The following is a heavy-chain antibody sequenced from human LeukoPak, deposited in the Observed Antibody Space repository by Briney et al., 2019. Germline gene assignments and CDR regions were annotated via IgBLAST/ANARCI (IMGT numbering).Heavy chain of an antibody. CDR3: ARVVFGGMDV. Sequence: SETLSLTCTASGGSISSYYWSWIRQPPGKGLEWIGYIYYSGSTNYNPSLKSRVTISVDTSKNQFSLKLSSVTAADTAVYYCARVVFGGMDVWGQGTTVTVSS. CDR1: GGSISSYY. D-gene: IGHD3-16*01. J-gene: IGHJ6*02. CDR2: IYYSGST. V-gene: IGHV4-59*01.